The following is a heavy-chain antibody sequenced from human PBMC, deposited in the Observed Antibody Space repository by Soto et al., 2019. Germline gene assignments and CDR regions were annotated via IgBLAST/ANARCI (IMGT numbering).Heavy chain of an antibody. Sequence: EVQLVESGGGLVQPGGSLRLSCVASGFTFNNFWMTWVRQAPGKGLEWVANIKYDGSEKYYVDSVKGRFTVSRDNAKNSLCLQMNSLRAEDTAVYYCARDGGPSSYYYYYGMDVWGRGTTVTVSS. CDR3: ARDGGPSSYYYYYGMDV. CDR1: GFTFNNFW. D-gene: IGHD2-15*01. CDR2: IKYDGSEK. J-gene: IGHJ6*02. V-gene: IGHV3-7*05.